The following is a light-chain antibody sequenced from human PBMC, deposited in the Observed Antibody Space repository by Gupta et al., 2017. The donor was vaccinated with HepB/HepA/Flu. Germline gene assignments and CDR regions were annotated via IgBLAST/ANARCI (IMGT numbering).Light chain of an antibody. CDR1: NSNIGAGYD. Sequence: SVLPEPPSVSGAPGQRVTISCTGCNSNIGAGYDVHWYQHLPGTTPKLLIFHNSNRPSGVPDRFSGSKSDTSASLAITGLQAEDEADYYCQSYDSSLSGPTFGGGTKLTVL. V-gene: IGLV1-40*01. CDR3: QSYDSSLSGPT. CDR2: HNS. J-gene: IGLJ2*01.